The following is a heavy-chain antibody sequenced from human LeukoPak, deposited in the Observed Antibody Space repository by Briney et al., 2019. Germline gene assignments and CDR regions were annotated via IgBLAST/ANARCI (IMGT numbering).Heavy chain of an antibody. J-gene: IGHJ6*02. CDR1: GFTFSSYG. Sequence: GGSLRLTCAASGFTFSSYGMHWVRQAPGKGLEWVAVISYDGSNKYYADSVKGRFTISRDNSKNTLYLQMNSLRAEDTAVYYCAKVSGSYYSYYGMDVWGQGTTVTVSS. D-gene: IGHD1-26*01. CDR3: AKVSGSYYSYYGMDV. V-gene: IGHV3-30*18. CDR2: ISYDGSNK.